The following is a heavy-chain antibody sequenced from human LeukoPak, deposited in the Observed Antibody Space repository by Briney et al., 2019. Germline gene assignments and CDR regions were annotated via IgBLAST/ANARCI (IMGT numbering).Heavy chain of an antibody. CDR2: IYHSGST. V-gene: IGHV4-30-2*01. CDR1: GGSISSGDYS. CDR3: AREWDSSSDY. Sequence: SQTLSLTCAVSGGSISSGDYSWSWIRQPPGKGLEWIGYIYHSGSTYYNPSLKSRVTISVDTSKNQFSLKLSSVTAADTAVYYCAREWDSSSDYWGQGTLVTVSS. J-gene: IGHJ4*02. D-gene: IGHD6-13*01.